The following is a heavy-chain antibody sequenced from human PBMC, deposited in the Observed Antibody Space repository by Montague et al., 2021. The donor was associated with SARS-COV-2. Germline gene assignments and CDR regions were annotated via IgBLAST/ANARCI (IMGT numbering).Heavy chain of an antibody. V-gene: IGHV2-5*02. CDR2: XYWDDDK. CDR3: AHRITSYAFDI. CDR1: GFSLSTSGVG. Sequence: PALVKPTQTLTLTCTFSGFSLSTSGVGVGWIRQPPGKALEWLALXYWDDDKRYSPSLKSRLTITKDTSKNQVVLTMTNMDPVDTATYYCAHRITSYAFDIWGQGTMVTVSS. J-gene: IGHJ3*02. D-gene: IGHD3-3*01.